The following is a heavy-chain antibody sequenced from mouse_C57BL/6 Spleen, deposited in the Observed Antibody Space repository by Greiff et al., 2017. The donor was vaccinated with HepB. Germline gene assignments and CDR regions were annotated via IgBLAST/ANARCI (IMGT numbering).Heavy chain of an antibody. Sequence: EVKLMESGGGLVKPGGSLKLSCAASGFTFSDYGMHWVRQAPEKGLEWVAYISSGSSTINYADTVKGRFTISRDNAKNTLFLQMTSLRSEDTAMYYCARPYYDHWYFDVWGTGTTVTVSS. V-gene: IGHV5-17*01. CDR3: ARPYYDHWYFDV. CDR1: GFTFSDYG. D-gene: IGHD1-1*02. CDR2: ISSGSSTI. J-gene: IGHJ1*03.